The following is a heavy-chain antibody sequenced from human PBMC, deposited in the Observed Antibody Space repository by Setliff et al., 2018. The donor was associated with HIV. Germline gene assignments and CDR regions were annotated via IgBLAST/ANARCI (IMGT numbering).Heavy chain of an antibody. D-gene: IGHD2-2*01. V-gene: IGHV7-4-1*02. CDR2: INTNTGNP. Sequence: ASVKVSCKASGYTFTNYIMNWVRQAPGQGLEWMGWINTNTGNPTYAQGFTGRFVFSLDTSVSTAYLQISSLKAEDTAVYYCARVGCSSTTCPWAWYFDLWGRGTLVTVSS. J-gene: IGHJ2*01. CDR1: GYTFTNYI. CDR3: ARVGCSSTTCPWAWYFDL.